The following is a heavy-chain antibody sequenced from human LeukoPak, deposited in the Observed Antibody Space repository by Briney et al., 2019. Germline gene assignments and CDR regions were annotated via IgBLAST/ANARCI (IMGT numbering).Heavy chain of an antibody. D-gene: IGHD3-10*01. Sequence: SETLSLTCTVSGGSIISGSYHWGWIRQPAGKGLEWIGRIYSSVSTNYNPSLKSRVTISVDTSKNQFSLKLSSVTAADTAVYYCARGVPVLLWFGDLEVPPSSDDAFDIWGQGTMVTVSS. J-gene: IGHJ3*02. V-gene: IGHV4-61*02. CDR3: ARGVPVLLWFGDLEVPPSSDDAFDI. CDR2: IYSSVST. CDR1: GGSIISGSYH.